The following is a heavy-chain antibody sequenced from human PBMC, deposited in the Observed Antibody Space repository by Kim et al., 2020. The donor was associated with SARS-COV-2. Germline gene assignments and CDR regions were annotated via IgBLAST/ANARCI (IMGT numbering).Heavy chain of an antibody. V-gene: IGHV4-39*01. CDR2: IYYSGST. CDR3: ARHKGNTIFGVVIIDAFDI. Sequence: SETLSLTCTVSGGSISSSSYYWGWIRQPPGKGLEWIGSIYYSGSTYYNPSLKSRVTICVDTSKNQFSLKLSSVTAADTAVYYCARHKGNTIFGVVIIDAFDIWGQGTMVTVSS. CDR1: GGSISSSSYY. D-gene: IGHD3-3*01. J-gene: IGHJ3*02.